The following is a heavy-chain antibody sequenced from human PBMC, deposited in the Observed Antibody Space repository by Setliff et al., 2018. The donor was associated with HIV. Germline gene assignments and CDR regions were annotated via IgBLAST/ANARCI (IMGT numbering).Heavy chain of an antibody. D-gene: IGHD3-10*01. CDR2: IFSNDEK. Sequence: SGPTLVNPTETLTLTCTVSGFSPSNGRMGVSWIRQPPGKALEWLANIFSNDEKSYSTSLRSRLAISKDTSKSQVVLSLSNMDPVDTATYYCARLWFGAPGTDFYYYGMDVWGQGTTVTVS. CDR1: GFSPSNGRMG. V-gene: IGHV2-26*01. J-gene: IGHJ6*02. CDR3: ARLWFGAPGTDFYYYGMDV.